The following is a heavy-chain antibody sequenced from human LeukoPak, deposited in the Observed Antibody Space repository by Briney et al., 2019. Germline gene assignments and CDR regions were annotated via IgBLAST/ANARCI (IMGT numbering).Heavy chain of an antibody. J-gene: IGHJ5*02. CDR2: ISAYNGNT. V-gene: IGHV1-18*01. CDR1: GYTFTSYG. Sequence: GASVKISCKASGYTFTSYGISWVRQAPGQGLEWMGWISAYNGNTNYAQKLQGRVTMATDTSTSTAYMELRRLRSDDTAVYYCARTPLWFGDEDWFDPWGQGTLVIVSS. CDR3: ARTPLWFGDEDWFDP. D-gene: IGHD3-10*01.